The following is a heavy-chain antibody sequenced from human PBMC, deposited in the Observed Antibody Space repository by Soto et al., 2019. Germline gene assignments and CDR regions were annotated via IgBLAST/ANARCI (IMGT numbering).Heavy chain of an antibody. V-gene: IGHV3-21*01. J-gene: IGHJ4*02. Sequence: EVLLVESGGGLVKPGGSLRLSCAASGFTFSTYSMNWVRQAPGKGLEWVSSINTASYIYYADSVKGRFTISRDDAKNSLYLQMNSLRDEDTAVYYGAREGGYCNGGGCRYFDYWGQGTLVTVSS. CDR3: AREGGYCNGGGCRYFDY. CDR1: GFTFSTYS. D-gene: IGHD2-15*01. CDR2: INTASYI.